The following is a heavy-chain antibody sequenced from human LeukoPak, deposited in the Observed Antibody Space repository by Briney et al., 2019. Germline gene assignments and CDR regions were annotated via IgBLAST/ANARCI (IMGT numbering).Heavy chain of an antibody. CDR2: IRYDGSNK. V-gene: IGHV3-30*02. D-gene: IGHD1-26*01. Sequence: AGSMRLSSAASGFTFSSYGMHWVRQAPGKGLGWVAFIRYDGSNKYYADSVKGRFTISRDNSKNTLYLQMNSLRAEDTAVYYSARNVWELINYFDYWGQGTLVTVSS. CDR3: ARNVWELINYFDY. CDR1: GFTFSSYG. J-gene: IGHJ4*02.